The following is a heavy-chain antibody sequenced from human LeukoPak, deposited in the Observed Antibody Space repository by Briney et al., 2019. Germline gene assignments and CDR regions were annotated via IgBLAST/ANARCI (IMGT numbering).Heavy chain of an antibody. D-gene: IGHD1-26*01. CDR2: IVVGSGNT. CDR1: GFTFTSSA. CDR3: AAIPEGGIGGSSP. Sequence: ASVKVSCKASGFTFTSSAVQWVRQARGQRLEWIGWIVVGSGNTNYAQKFQERVTITRDMSTSTAYMELSSLRSEDTAVYYCAAIPEGGIGGSSPWGQGTLVTVSS. V-gene: IGHV1-58*01. J-gene: IGHJ5*02.